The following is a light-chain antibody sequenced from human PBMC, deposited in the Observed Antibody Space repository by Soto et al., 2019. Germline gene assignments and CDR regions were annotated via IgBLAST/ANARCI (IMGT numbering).Light chain of an antibody. Sequence: EIVMTQSPATLSVSAGERATLTCRAGQSVSSNLAWYQQKPGQAPRLLIYGASTRATNVPARFSGGGSGTDFTLTISSLLSEDFAVYYCQQYNNWPRTFGQGTKVDIK. J-gene: IGKJ1*01. CDR1: QSVSSN. V-gene: IGKV3-15*01. CDR3: QQYNNWPRT. CDR2: GAS.